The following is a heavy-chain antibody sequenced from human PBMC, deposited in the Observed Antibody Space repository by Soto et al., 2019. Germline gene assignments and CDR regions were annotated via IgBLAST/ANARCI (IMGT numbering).Heavy chain of an antibody. CDR3: ARHEGWTGPDQ. CDR1: GASIGSGGW. Sequence: SETLSLTCAVSGASIGSGGWWSWVRQPPGKGLEWIAEIFHDGNTNYSPSLKSRVTISVDKSQNQFSLNVYSVTTADTAVYYCARHEGWTGPDQWGQGTLVTVSS. J-gene: IGHJ5*02. V-gene: IGHV4-4*02. D-gene: IGHD2-8*02. CDR2: IFHDGNT.